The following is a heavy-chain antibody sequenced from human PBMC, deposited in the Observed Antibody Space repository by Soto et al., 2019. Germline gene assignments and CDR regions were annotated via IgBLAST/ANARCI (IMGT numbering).Heavy chain of an antibody. CDR1: GCTVSSNY. CDR3: PRGLNVYDHSRYSYY. Sequence: EVQLVETGGGLIQPGGSLRLSCAASGCTVSSNYMSWVRQAPGKGLEWVSIIYSGGSTHYAPSVKGRFTISRDNSKNPLYLQMNSLSAEDTAVYYRPRGLNVYDHSRYSYYWGQGTLVTVSP. D-gene: IGHD3-22*01. CDR2: IYSGGST. J-gene: IGHJ4*02. V-gene: IGHV3-53*02.